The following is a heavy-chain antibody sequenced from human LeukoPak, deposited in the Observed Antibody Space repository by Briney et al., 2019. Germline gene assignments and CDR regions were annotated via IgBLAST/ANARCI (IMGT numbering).Heavy chain of an antibody. CDR1: GFTFSTYG. V-gene: IGHV3-30*02. CDR2: ISYDGTNK. D-gene: IGHD5-18*01. Sequence: GGSLRLSCAASGFTFSTYGMHWVRQAPGKGLEWVTFISYDGTNKNYADSVKGRFTISRDNSKNTLYLEMNNLRVEDTAVYYSATDANLDSVGDYWGQGSLVTVSS. J-gene: IGHJ4*02. CDR3: ATDANLDSVGDY.